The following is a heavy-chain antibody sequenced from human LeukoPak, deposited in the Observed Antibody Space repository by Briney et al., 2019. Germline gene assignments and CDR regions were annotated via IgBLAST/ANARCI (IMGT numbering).Heavy chain of an antibody. CDR3: ARDWGWELDKGAEDAFDI. Sequence: AASVKVSCKASGGTFSSYAISWVRQAPGQGLEWMGGIIPIFGTANYAQKFQGRVTITADESTSTAYMELSRLRSDDTAVYYCARDWGWELDKGAEDAFDIWGQGTMVTVSS. CDR1: GGTFSSYA. D-gene: IGHD1-26*01. V-gene: IGHV1-69*13. J-gene: IGHJ3*02. CDR2: IIPIFGTA.